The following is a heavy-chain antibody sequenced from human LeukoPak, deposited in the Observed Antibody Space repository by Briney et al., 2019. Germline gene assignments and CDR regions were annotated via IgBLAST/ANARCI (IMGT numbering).Heavy chain of an antibody. CDR2: IKEDGSAK. CDR1: GFTFSSYW. CDR3: TRDTGCSGGACYSFYDY. Sequence: GGSLRLSCAASGFTFSSYWMTWVRQAPGQGLEWVANIKEDGSAKYHVDSVKGRFTISRDNAKNSLYLQMNSLMVEDTAVYYCTRDTGCSGGACYSFYDYWGQGTLVTVSS. D-gene: IGHD2-21*01. J-gene: IGHJ4*02. V-gene: IGHV3-7*01.